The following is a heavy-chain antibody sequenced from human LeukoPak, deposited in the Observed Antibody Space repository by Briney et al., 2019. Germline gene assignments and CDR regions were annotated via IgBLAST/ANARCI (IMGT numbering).Heavy chain of an antibody. CDR1: GYTFSGYY. CDR3: ARVGSSGWYVHPTLDY. V-gene: IGHV1-2*02. CDR2: INPSNGDT. Sequence: ASVKVSCKASGYTFSGYYIHWVRQAPGRGPEWMSWINPSNGDTNYAQKFQGRVTMTRDTSISTAYMELTRLISDDTAVYYCARVGSSGWYVHPTLDYWGQGTLVTVSS. J-gene: IGHJ4*02. D-gene: IGHD6-19*01.